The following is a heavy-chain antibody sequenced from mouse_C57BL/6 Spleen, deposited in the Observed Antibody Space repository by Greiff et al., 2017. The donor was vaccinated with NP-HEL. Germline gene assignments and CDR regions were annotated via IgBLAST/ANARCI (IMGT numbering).Heavy chain of an antibody. CDR2: IDPETGGT. CDR1: GYTFTDYE. J-gene: IGHJ1*03. D-gene: IGHD1-1*01. Sequence: QVQLQQSGAELVRPGASVTLSCKASGYTFTDYEMHWVKQTPVHGLEWIGAIDPETGGTAYNQKFKGKAILTADKSSSTAYMELRSLTSEDSAVYYCTRLTFTTVVERYFDVWGTGTTVTVSS. CDR3: TRLTFTTVVERYFDV. V-gene: IGHV1-15*01.